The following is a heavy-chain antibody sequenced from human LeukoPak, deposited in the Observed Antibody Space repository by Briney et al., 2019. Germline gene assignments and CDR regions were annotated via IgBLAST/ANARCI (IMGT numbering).Heavy chain of an antibody. CDR1: GGSISSYY. Sequence: SETLSLTCTVSGGSISSYYWSWIRQPPGKGLEWIGYIYYSGSTNYNPSLKSRVTISVDTSKNQFSLKLSSVTAADTAVYYCARGVVPDPLEGYYYYMDVWGKGTTVTVSS. CDR2: IYYSGST. V-gene: IGHV4-59*01. D-gene: IGHD2-2*01. J-gene: IGHJ6*03. CDR3: ARGVVPDPLEGYYYYMDV.